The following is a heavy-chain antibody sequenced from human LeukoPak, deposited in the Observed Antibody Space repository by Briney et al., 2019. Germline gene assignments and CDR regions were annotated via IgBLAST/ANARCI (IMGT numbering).Heavy chain of an antibody. D-gene: IGHD3-22*01. Sequence: ASVKVSCKASGGTFSSYAISWVRQAPGQGLEWMGRIIPILGIANYAQKFQGRVTITADKSTSTAYMELSSLRSEDTAVYYCARDAVASYYDSSGYYSGAFDIWGQGTMVTVSS. CDR3: ARDAVASYYDSSGYYSGAFDI. CDR1: GGTFSSYA. CDR2: IIPILGIA. J-gene: IGHJ3*02. V-gene: IGHV1-69*04.